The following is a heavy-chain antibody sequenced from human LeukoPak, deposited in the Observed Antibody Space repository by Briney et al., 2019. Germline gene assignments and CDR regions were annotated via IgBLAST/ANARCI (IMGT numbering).Heavy chain of an antibody. CDR2: ISGSDGRS. CDR1: GFTFRNYA. Sequence: GGSLRLSCAASGFTFRNYAMSGLRQAPGKGLEGVSAISGSDGRSHYADSVKGRFTTSRDNSKNTLWLRMNSLRAEDAAVYYCAKTAGSNWSFDYWGQGTLVTVSS. V-gene: IGHV3-23*01. CDR3: AKTAGSNWSFDY. D-gene: IGHD6-13*01. J-gene: IGHJ4*02.